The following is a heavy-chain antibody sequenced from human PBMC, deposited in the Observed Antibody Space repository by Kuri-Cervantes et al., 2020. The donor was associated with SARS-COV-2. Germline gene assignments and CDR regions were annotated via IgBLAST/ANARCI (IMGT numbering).Heavy chain of an antibody. CDR3: AREQWLELDAFDI. CDR2: IKKDGSEK. Sequence: GESLKISCAASGFSFSMYWMSWVRQAPGKGLEWVANIKKDGSEKYYVDSVRGRFTISRDNAEYSLYLQMNSLRAEDTAVYYCAREQWLELDAFDIWGQGTMVTVSS. CDR1: GFSFSMYW. V-gene: IGHV3-7*01. D-gene: IGHD6-19*01. J-gene: IGHJ3*02.